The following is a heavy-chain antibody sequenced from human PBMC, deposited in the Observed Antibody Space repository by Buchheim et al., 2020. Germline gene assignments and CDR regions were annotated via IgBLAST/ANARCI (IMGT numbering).Heavy chain of an antibody. CDR1: GGALSGYG. D-gene: IGHD6-13*01. J-gene: IGHJ4*02. CDR2: IIPMSGTS. V-gene: IGHV1-69*06. CDR3: ARIYCSSSSCAGYFDS. Sequence: QVHLVQSGPEVKKSGSSVKVSCKASGGALSGYGFSWVRQAPGQGLEWMGGIIPMSGTSTYAERFQGRVTILADNSTNTVYMELGSLRSEDTAVYFCARIYCSSSSCAGYFDSWGQGT.